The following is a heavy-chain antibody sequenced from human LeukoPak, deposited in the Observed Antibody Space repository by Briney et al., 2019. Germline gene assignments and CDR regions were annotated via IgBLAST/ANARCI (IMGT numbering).Heavy chain of an antibody. CDR3: AKGLLAYSSSWNLFDY. Sequence: GGSLRLSCAASGFTFDDYAMPWVRQAPGKGLEWVSGISWNSGSIGYADSVKGRFTISRDNAKNSLYLQMNSLRAEDTALYYCAKGLLAYSSSWNLFDYWGQGTLVTVSS. V-gene: IGHV3-9*01. J-gene: IGHJ4*02. CDR2: ISWNSGSI. CDR1: GFTFDDYA. D-gene: IGHD6-13*01.